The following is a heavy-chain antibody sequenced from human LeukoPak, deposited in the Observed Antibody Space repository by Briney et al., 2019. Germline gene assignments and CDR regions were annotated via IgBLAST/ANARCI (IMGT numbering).Heavy chain of an antibody. Sequence: GGSLRLSCAASGFTFSSYWMHWVRQAPGKGLVSVSRINSDGSSTIYADSVKGRFTISRDNAKKTLYLQLNSLRVEDTAVYYCATQSGFGLDYWGQGTLVTVSS. D-gene: IGHD5-12*01. V-gene: IGHV3-74*01. J-gene: IGHJ4*02. CDR1: GFTFSSYW. CDR3: ATQSGFGLDY. CDR2: INSDGSST.